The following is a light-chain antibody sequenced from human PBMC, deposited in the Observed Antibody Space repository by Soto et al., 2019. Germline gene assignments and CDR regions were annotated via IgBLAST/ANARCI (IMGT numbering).Light chain of an antibody. CDR2: APS. Sequence: DIQMTQSPSSVSAFVGGRVTITCRASQGITSWLAWYQQKPGKAPELLIYAPSSLQSGVPSRFSGSGSGTDFTLTISSLQPEDSAACYCQQAASFPLIFGGGTKVDIK. J-gene: IGKJ4*01. CDR1: QGITSW. CDR3: QQAASFPLI. V-gene: IGKV1-12*01.